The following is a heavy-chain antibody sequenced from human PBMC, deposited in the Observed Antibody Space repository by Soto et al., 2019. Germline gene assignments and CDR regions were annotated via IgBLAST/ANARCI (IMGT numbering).Heavy chain of an antibody. Sequence: QAQLVESGGGVVQPGRSLRLSCAASGFTFSSYGMHWARQAPGTGLEWVAVISYDGSLQHYADSVKGRFTISRDNSKKMLILQMNSLRAEDTAVYYCATDRGFGHASVPYSWGPGTLVSVSS. J-gene: IGHJ4*02. CDR2: ISYDGSLQ. CDR1: GFTFSSYG. D-gene: IGHD3-10*01. CDR3: ATDRGFGHASVPYS. V-gene: IGHV3-30*03.